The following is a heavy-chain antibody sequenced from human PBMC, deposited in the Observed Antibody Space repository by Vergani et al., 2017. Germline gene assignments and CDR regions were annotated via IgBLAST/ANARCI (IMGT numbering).Heavy chain of an antibody. CDR3: ARGGVMATITLFDY. CDR2: IYSGGST. J-gene: IGHJ4*02. CDR1: GFTVSSNY. Sequence: EVQLVESGGGLVQPGGSLRLSCAASGFTVSSNYMSWVRQAPGKGLEWGSVIYSGGSTYYADSVKGRFTISRDNSKNTLYLQMNCLRAEDTAVYYCARGGVMATITLFDYWGQGTLVTVSS. D-gene: IGHD5-24*01. V-gene: IGHV3-66*02.